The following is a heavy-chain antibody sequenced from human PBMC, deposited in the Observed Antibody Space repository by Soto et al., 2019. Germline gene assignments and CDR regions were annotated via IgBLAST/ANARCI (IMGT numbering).Heavy chain of an antibody. D-gene: IGHD6-6*01. Sequence: SQTLSLTCAISGDSVSSNSAAWNWIRQSPSRGLEWLGRTYYRSKWYNDYAVSVKSRITINPDTSKNQFSLQLNSVTPEDTAVYYCARDFRGTEYSSSSSSEGWFDPWGQGTLVTVSS. CDR3: ARDFRGTEYSSSSSSEGWFDP. J-gene: IGHJ5*02. V-gene: IGHV6-1*01. CDR1: GDSVSSNSAA. CDR2: TYYRSKWYN.